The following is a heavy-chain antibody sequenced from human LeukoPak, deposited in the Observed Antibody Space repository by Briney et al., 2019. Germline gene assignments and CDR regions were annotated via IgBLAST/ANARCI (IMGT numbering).Heavy chain of an antibody. Sequence: RGSLRLSCEASGFTLSTYSMNWVRQAPGKGLEWVSSISGSGGSTYYADSVKGRFSISRDNSKNTLDLQMTGLRAEDTALYYCAKGGQNYDFWRFDYWGQGTLVTVSS. V-gene: IGHV3-23*01. D-gene: IGHD3-3*01. CDR1: GFTLSTYS. CDR2: ISGSGGST. CDR3: AKGGQNYDFWRFDY. J-gene: IGHJ4*02.